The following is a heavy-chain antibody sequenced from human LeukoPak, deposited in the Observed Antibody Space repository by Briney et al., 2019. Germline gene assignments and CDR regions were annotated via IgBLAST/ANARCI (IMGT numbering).Heavy chain of an antibody. J-gene: IGHJ4*02. Sequence: SETLSLTCTVSGGSISSYYWSWLRQPPGKGLEWIGYIYYSGSTNYNPSLKSRVTLSVDTSKNQFSLKLSSVTAADTAVYYCARQYSSSWYVYDYWGQGTLVTVSS. D-gene: IGHD6-13*01. V-gene: IGHV4-59*08. CDR3: ARQYSSSWYVYDY. CDR2: IYYSGST. CDR1: GGSISSYY.